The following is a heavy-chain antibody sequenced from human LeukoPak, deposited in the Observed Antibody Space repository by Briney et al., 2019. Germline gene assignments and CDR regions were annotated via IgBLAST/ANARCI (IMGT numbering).Heavy chain of an antibody. CDR2: IYPGDSDT. V-gene: IGHV5-51*01. CDR1: GYSFTSYW. CDR3: AGGGFWSGYSFDY. Sequence: GESLKISCKGSGYSFTSYWIGWVRQMPGKGLEWMGIIYPGDSDTRYSPSFQGQVTISADESISTAYLQWSSLKASDAAMYYCAGGGFWSGYSFDYWGQGTLVTVSS. D-gene: IGHD3-3*01. J-gene: IGHJ4*02.